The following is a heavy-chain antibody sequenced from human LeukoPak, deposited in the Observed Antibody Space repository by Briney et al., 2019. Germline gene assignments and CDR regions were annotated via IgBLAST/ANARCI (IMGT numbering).Heavy chain of an antibody. J-gene: IGHJ3*02. CDR2: INSGGSNT. CDR3: ARGGSYLGDAFDI. CDR1: GFTFRSYW. D-gene: IGHD1-26*01. Sequence: GGSLRLSCAASGFTFRSYWMHWVRQGPGKGLVWVSCINSGGSNTFYADSVKGRFTISRDNAKNTLYLQMNSLRAEDTAVYYCARGGSYLGDAFDIWGQGTMVTVSS. V-gene: IGHV3-74*01.